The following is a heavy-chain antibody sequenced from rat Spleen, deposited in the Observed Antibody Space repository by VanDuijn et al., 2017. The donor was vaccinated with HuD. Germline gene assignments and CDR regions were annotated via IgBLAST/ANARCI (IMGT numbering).Heavy chain of an antibody. CDR1: GFTFSNYW. CDR3: AKGMGLTN. V-gene: IGHV5-58*01. CDR2: ISSDGDYT. Sequence: EVQLVETGGGLVQPGRSLKLSCVASGFTFSNYWMYWVRQAPGKGLEWVSSISSDGDYTYYPDSVKGRFTISRDNAENTVYLQMNSLRSEDTATYYCAKGMGLTNWGQGVMVTVSS. J-gene: IGHJ2*01. D-gene: IGHD1-9*01.